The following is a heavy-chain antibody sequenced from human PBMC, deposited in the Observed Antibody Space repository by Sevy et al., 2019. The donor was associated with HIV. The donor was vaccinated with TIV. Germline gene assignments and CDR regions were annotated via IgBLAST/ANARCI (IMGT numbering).Heavy chain of an antibody. D-gene: IGHD6-13*01. V-gene: IGHV1-69*13. CDR1: GGTFSSYA. CDR3: ASRRAAAAYYYYGMDV. Sequence: ASVKVSCKASGGTFSSYAISWVRQAPGQGLEWMGGIIPIFGTANYAQKFQGRVTITADESTSTAYMELSSLRSEDTAVYYCASRRAAAAYYYYGMDVWGQGTTVTVSS. J-gene: IGHJ6*02. CDR2: IIPIFGTA.